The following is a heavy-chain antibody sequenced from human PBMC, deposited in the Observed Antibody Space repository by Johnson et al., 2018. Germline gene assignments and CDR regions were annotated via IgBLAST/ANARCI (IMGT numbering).Heavy chain of an antibody. D-gene: IGHD1-26*01. CDR3: AREWSAFAI. CDR1: GGSISSYY. V-gene: IGHV4-59*01. Sequence: QVQLQESGPGLVKPSETLSLTCTVSGGSISSYYWSWIRQPPGKGLEWIAFIYYNGDTSYNPSLKSRVTISLDTSKNHFSLKLRSGTAAGTAVYYCAREWSAFAIWGQGTMVTVAS. CDR2: IYYNGDT. J-gene: IGHJ3*02.